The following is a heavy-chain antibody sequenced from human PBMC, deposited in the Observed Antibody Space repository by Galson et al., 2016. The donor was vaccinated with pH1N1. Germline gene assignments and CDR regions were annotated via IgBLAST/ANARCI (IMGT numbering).Heavy chain of an antibody. J-gene: IGHJ6*02. V-gene: IGHV5-51*01. Sequence: QSGAEVKKPGESLKISCKGSGYIFSTFWIGWVRQMPGKGLEWMGIVYPGDSDTRCNPSFKGQVTISVDKSISTAYLQWSSLKASDSAIYFCARHQSSSDDYFFYNMDVWGQGTTVTVSS. D-gene: IGHD6-6*01. CDR3: ARHQSSSDDYFFYNMDV. CDR2: VYPGDSDT. CDR1: GYIFSTFW.